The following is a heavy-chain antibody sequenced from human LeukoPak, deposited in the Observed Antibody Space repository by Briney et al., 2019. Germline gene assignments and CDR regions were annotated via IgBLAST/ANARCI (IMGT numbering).Heavy chain of an antibody. CDR1: GYTFTGYY. CDR3: ARDAEPTITMIVVVTPYYFDY. Sequence: GASVKVSCKASGYTFTGYYMHWVRQAPGQGLEWMGWINPNSGGTNYAQKFQGRVTMTRDTSISTAYMELSRLRSDDTAVYYCARDAEPTITMIVVVTPYYFDYWGQGTLVTVSS. V-gene: IGHV1-2*02. J-gene: IGHJ4*02. D-gene: IGHD3-22*01. CDR2: INPNSGGT.